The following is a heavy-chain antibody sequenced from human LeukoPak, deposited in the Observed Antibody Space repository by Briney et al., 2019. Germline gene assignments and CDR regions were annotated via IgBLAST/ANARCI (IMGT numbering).Heavy chain of an antibody. V-gene: IGHV3-30*04. CDR1: GFTFSSYA. Sequence: GRSLRLSCAASGFTFSSYAMHWVRQAPGKGLEWVAVISYDGSNKYYADSVKARFTISRDNSKNTLYLQMNSLRAEDTAVYYCAREGLHGSGSYYNVYFQHWGQGTLVTVSS. CDR2: ISYDGSNK. J-gene: IGHJ1*01. CDR3: AREGLHGSGSYYNVYFQH. D-gene: IGHD3-10*01.